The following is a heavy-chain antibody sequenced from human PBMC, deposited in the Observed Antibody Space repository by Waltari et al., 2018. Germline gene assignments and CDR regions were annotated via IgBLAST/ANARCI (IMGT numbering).Heavy chain of an antibody. CDR3: AKIYCSGEDCLTDEGLNAFNV. CDR2: ISSSGGTR. CDR1: GFGFSIYA. V-gene: IGHV3-23*01. D-gene: IGHD2-15*01. Sequence: EGQLLESGGGQVQTGGSLRRSCAASGFGFSIYAMNWVRQARGKGLEWVSVISSSGGTRHYSDSVRGRFTISRDNSRDTLYLQMNSLRVEDAAIYYCAKIYCSGEDCLTDEGLNAFNVWGQGTMVTVSS. J-gene: IGHJ3*01.